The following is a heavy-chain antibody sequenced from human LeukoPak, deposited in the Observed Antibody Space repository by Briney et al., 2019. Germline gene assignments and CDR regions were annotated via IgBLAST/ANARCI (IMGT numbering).Heavy chain of an antibody. CDR1: GFTFSSYA. D-gene: IGHD3-10*01. J-gene: IGHJ5*02. Sequence: GGSLRLSCAASGFTFSSYAMSWVRQAPGRGLEWVSATSASGDRTYYADSVKGRFTISRDNSKNTLYLQMNSLRAEDTAVYSCAKNGEVLSWFDPWGQGTLVTVSS. V-gene: IGHV3-23*01. CDR3: AKNGEVLSWFDP. CDR2: TSASGDRT.